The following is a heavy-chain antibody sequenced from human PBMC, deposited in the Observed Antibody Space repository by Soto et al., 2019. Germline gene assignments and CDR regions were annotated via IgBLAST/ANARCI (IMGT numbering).Heavy chain of an antibody. CDR2: ISGSGGST. CDR1: GFTFSSYA. V-gene: IGHV3-23*01. D-gene: IGHD3-10*01. Sequence: EVQLLESGGGLVQPGGSLRLSCAASGFTFSSYAMNWVRQAPGKGLEWVSVISGSGGSTYYADSVKGRFTISRDNSKNPLSLQMHSLRAEATAVYYCAKRNYGSEFDYWGPGTLVTVSS. CDR3: AKRNYGSEFDY. J-gene: IGHJ4*02.